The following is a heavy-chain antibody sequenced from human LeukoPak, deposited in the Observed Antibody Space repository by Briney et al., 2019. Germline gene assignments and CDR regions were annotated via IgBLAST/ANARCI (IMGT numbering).Heavy chain of an antibody. CDR1: GHSIRSSYY. Sequence: PSETLSLTCAVSGHSIRSSYYWGWIRQPPGKGLEWIGSVFHSGSTYYNPSLKSRVTISVDTSKNQFSLKLSSVTAADTAVYYCAMGSGSYYLIVVEDYWGQGTLVTVSS. CDR3: AMGSGSYYLIVVEDY. D-gene: IGHD3-10*01. CDR2: VFHSGST. J-gene: IGHJ4*02. V-gene: IGHV4-38-2*01.